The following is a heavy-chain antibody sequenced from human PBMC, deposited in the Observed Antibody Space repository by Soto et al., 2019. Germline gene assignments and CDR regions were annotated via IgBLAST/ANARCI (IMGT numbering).Heavy chain of an antibody. V-gene: IGHV1-18*01. CDR1: GYSFINYA. CDR2: ISPFHGDT. CDR3: ARSDHVDRYSDY. Sequence: QVELVQSGPEVQKPGASVKVSCKASGYSFINYAIGWVRQAPGQGLEWVGWISPFHGDTNYAPNFQGRITVTTDSSTSTAYMDLGRLRSDDTAVYYCARSDHVDRYSDYWGQGTRITVSS. D-gene: IGHD2-21*01. J-gene: IGHJ4*02.